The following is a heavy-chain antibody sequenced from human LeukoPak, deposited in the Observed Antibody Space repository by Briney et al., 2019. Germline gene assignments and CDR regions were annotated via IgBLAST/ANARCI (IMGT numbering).Heavy chain of an antibody. CDR1: GFTLSNSG. CDR3: AKEISGGKPFDY. Sequence: PGGSLRLSCAASGFTLSNSGMNWVRQAPGKGLEWVSAISDSSDDTFYADSVKGRFTISRDNSNNMVYLQMDSLRAEDTALYYCAKEISGGKPFDYWGQGTPVTVSS. V-gene: IGHV3-23*01. J-gene: IGHJ4*02. D-gene: IGHD7-27*01. CDR2: ISDSSDDT.